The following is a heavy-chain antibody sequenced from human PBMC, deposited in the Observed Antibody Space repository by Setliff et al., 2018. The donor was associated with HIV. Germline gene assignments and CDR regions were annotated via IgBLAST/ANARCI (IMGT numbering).Heavy chain of an antibody. D-gene: IGHD5-12*01. J-gene: IGHJ3*02. V-gene: IGHV4-61*02. CDR2: MYTSEKT. CDR1: GDSISSGSYY. CDR3: ARGGDDAFDI. Sequence: SETLSLTCTVSGDSISSGSYYWSWIRQPAGKGLEWIGRMYTSEKTNYNPSLKSRVTMSVDTSKNQFSLRLSSVTAADTAVYYCARGGDDAFDIWGQGTMVTVSS.